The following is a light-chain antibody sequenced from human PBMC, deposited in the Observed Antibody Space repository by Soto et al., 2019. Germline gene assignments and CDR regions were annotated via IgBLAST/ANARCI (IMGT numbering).Light chain of an antibody. J-gene: IGKJ2*03. CDR2: AAS. CDR1: QILSPSY. Sequence: EIGLTQSPATLSLSAGERATLSCRPSQILSPSYLAWYQHKPGQGPRLLIFAASSRATGVPDRFSGSGSGKDFILTIRRLEPEDSTIYYCRQCGRAPHSFGRGTHQQIQ. V-gene: IGKV3-20*01. CDR3: RQCGRAPHS.